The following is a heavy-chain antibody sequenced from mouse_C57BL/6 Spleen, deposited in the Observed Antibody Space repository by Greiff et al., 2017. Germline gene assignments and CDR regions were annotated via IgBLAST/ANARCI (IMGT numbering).Heavy chain of an antibody. CDR2: INPGSGGT. J-gene: IGHJ2*01. D-gene: IGHD1-1*01. CDR3: ARCSSSFDC. CDR1: GYAFTNYL. V-gene: IGHV1-54*01. Sequence: VKLMESGAELVRPGTSVKVSCKASGYAFTNYLIEWVKQRPGQGLEWIGVINPGSGGTNYNEKFKGKATLTADKSSSTAYMQLSSLTSEDSAVSFCARCSSSFDCWGQGTTLTVSS.